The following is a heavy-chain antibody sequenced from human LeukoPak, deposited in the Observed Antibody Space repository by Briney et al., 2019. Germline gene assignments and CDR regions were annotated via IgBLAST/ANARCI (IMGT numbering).Heavy chain of an antibody. CDR2: ISTSGST. CDR3: ARGYYYGSGSYDFDI. D-gene: IGHD3-10*01. V-gene: IGHV4-4*07. Sequence: SETLSLTCTVSGGSISSHCWSWIRQLAGKGLEWIGHISTSGSTNYNPSLKSRVTVSEDTSKNQFSLKLSSVTAADTAVYYCARGYYYGSGSYDFDIWGQGTMVTVSS. CDR1: GGSISSHC. J-gene: IGHJ3*02.